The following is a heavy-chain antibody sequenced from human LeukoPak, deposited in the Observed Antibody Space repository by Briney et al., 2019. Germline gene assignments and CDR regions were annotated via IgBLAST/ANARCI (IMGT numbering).Heavy chain of an antibody. Sequence: GASVKVSCKASGYTFTGYYMHWVRQAPGQGLEWMGWINPNSGGTNYAQKFQGRVTMTRDTSISTAYMELSRLRSDDTAVYCCARDLYCSGGSCYPRWGQGTLVTVSS. D-gene: IGHD2-15*01. J-gene: IGHJ4*02. CDR3: ARDLYCSGGSCYPR. V-gene: IGHV1-2*02. CDR2: INPNSGGT. CDR1: GYTFTGYY.